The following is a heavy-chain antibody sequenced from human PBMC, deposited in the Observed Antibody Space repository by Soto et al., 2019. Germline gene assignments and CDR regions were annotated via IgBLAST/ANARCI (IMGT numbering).Heavy chain of an antibody. J-gene: IGHJ3*02. D-gene: IGHD2-15*01. CDR3: AKEMLGYCSGGSCYEGAFDI. CDR2: ISGSGGST. CDR1: GFTFSSYA. Sequence: GGSLRLSCAASGFTFSSYAMSWVRQAPGKGLEWVSAISGSGGSTYYADSVKGRFTISRDNSKNTLYLQMNSLRAEDTAVYYCAKEMLGYCSGGSCYEGAFDIWGQGTMVTVSS. V-gene: IGHV3-23*01.